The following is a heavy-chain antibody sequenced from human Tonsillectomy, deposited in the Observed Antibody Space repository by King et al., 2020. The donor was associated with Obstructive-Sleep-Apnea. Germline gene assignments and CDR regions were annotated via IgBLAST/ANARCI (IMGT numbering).Heavy chain of an antibody. CDR1: GGTFSNYA. Sequence: QLVQSGDEVKKPGSSVKVSCKASGGTFSNYAISWVRQTPGQGLEWMGGIIPLSGKTNYAQKFQDKVTITADESTRTVYMELSSLGSEDTAVYYCARPSGAGTGYLQIRGPGTPVT. J-gene: IGHJ1*01. CDR2: IIPLSGKT. D-gene: IGHD1-7*01. CDR3: ARPSGAGTGYLQI. V-gene: IGHV1-69*01.